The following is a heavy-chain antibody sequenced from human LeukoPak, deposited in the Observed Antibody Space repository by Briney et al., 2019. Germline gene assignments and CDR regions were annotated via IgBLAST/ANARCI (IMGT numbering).Heavy chain of an antibody. D-gene: IGHD2-21*01. CDR2: IRSKANSYAA. CDR1: GFTFSGSA. J-gene: IGHJ3*01. V-gene: IGHV3-73*01. Sequence: GGSLRLSCAASGFTFSGSAMHWVRQASGKGLEWVGRIRSKANSYAAAYAASVKGRFTISRDDSKNTAYLQMNSLKTEDTAVYYCAKEKDTIYFDLWGQGTLVTVSA. CDR3: AKEKDTIYFDL.